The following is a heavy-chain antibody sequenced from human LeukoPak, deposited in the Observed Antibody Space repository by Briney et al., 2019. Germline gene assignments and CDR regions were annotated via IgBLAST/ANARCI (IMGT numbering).Heavy chain of an antibody. V-gene: IGHV4-59*01. CDR2: IYYSGST. J-gene: IGHJ4*02. CDR1: GGSISSYY. D-gene: IGHD5-18*01. CDR3: ARARPYSYGYVY. Sequence: SETLSLTCTVSGGSISSYYWSWIRQPPGKGLEWIGYIYYSGSTNYNPSLKSRVTISVDTSKNQFSLKLSSVTAADTAVYYCARARPYSYGYVYWGQGTLVTVSS.